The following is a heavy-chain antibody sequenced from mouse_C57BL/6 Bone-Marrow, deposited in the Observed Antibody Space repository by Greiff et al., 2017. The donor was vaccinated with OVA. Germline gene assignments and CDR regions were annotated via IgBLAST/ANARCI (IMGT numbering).Heavy chain of an antibody. D-gene: IGHD1-1*01. CDR3: ARGYYGSYYFDY. CDR1: GYAFSSYW. V-gene: IGHV1-80*01. J-gene: IGHJ2*01. Sequence: VQLQQSGAELVKPGASVTISCKASGYAFSSYWMNWVKQRPGKGLEWIGQIYPGDGDTNYNGKFKGKATLTADKSSSTAYMQLSSLTSEDSAVYVCARGYYGSYYFDYWGQGTTLTVSS. CDR2: IYPGDGDT.